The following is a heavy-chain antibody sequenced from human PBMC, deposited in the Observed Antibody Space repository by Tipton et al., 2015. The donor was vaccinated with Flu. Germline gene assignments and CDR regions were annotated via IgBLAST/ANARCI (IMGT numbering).Heavy chain of an antibody. CDR1: GDSITSDY. CDR3: AKVIPELVAGLDY. D-gene: IGHD6-19*01. J-gene: IGHJ4*02. Sequence: LSLTCEVSGDSITSDYYWGWVRQFPGKGREWVSGISGGGAITYFADSVKGRFTISRDNSKNTLVLQMNSLRAEDTAVYYCAKVIPELVAGLDYWGQETLVTVSS. CDR2: ISGGGAIT. V-gene: IGHV3-23*01.